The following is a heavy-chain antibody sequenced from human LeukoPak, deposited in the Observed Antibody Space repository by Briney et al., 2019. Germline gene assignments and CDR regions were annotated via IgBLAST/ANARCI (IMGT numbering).Heavy chain of an antibody. CDR2: IKEEGSGK. J-gene: IGHJ4*02. D-gene: IGHD3-22*01. Sequence: GGSLRLSCAASGFTFSSYWMSWVRQAPGKGLEWVANIKEEGSGKYHVDSVKGRFTISRDNAKNSLYLQMNSLRGEDTAVYYCARIYYDSSGYRLFVYWGQGTLVTVSS. CDR3: ARIYYDSSGYRLFVY. CDR1: GFTFSSYW. V-gene: IGHV3-7*02.